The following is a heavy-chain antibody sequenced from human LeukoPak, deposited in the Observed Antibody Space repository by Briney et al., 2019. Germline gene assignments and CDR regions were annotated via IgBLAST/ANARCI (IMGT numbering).Heavy chain of an antibody. CDR3: AREFSGSYYY. V-gene: IGHV3-7*01. J-gene: IGHJ4*02. CDR2: IKQDGSEK. CDR1: GFTFSSYS. D-gene: IGHD1-26*01. Sequence: GGSLRLSCAASGFTFSSYSMSWVRQAPGKGLEWVANIKQDGSEKYYVDSVKGRFTISRDNAKNSLYLQMNSLRAEDTAVYYCAREFSGSYYYWGQGTLVTVSS.